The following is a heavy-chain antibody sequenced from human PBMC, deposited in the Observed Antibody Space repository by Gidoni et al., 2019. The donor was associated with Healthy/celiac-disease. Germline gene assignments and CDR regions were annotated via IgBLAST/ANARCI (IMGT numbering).Heavy chain of an antibody. CDR3: AKSSTTTTAVGY. Sequence: EVQLLESGGGLVQPGGSLRLSCAVSGFTFSSYAMSWVRQAPGKGLEWVSAISVSGGSTYYADSVKGRFTISRDNSKNTLYLQMNSLRAEDTAVYYCAKSSTTTTAVGYWGQGTLVTVSS. CDR1: GFTFSSYA. CDR2: ISVSGGST. D-gene: IGHD4-17*01. J-gene: IGHJ4*02. V-gene: IGHV3-23*01.